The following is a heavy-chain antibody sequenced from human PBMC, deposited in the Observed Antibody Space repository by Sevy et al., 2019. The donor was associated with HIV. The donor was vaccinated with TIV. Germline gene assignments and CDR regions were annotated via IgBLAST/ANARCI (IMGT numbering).Heavy chain of an antibody. V-gene: IGHV4-59*10. CDR3: ARAGCSGGSCYYYYGMDV. CDR2: IYTSGST. Sequence: SETLSLTCAVYGGSISSYYWSWIRQPAGKGLEWIGRIYTSGSTNYNPSLKSRVTMSVDTSKNQFSLKLSSVTAADTAVYYCARAGCSGGSCYYYYGMDVWGQGTTVTVSS. D-gene: IGHD2-15*01. J-gene: IGHJ6*02. CDR1: GGSISSYY.